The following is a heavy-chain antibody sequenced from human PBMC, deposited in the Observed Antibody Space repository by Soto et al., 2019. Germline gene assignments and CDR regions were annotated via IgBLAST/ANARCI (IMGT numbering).Heavy chain of an antibody. CDR3: ATDTQYGGGDWYEDWFDS. CDR1: GGSIRDYF. V-gene: IGHV4-59*13. Sequence: QVQLQESGPGLLRPSETLSLSCTVSGGSIRDYFWSWIRQPPGKGLEWIGHIYYTGRANYNSSLKSRVTMSLDTSKNQFSLKLTSVTAADTAVYYCATDTQYGGGDWYEDWFDSWGQGTLVTVSS. J-gene: IGHJ5*01. D-gene: IGHD2-21*02. CDR2: IYYTGRA.